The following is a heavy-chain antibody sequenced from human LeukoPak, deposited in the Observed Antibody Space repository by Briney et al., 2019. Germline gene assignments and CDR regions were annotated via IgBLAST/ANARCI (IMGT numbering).Heavy chain of an antibody. D-gene: IGHD3-10*01. J-gene: IGHJ4*02. CDR2: IYYSGST. CDR3: ARGHRVRGVITFDY. CDR1: GGSISSYY. Sequence: SETLSLTCTVSGGSISSYYWSWIRQPPGKGLEWIGYIYYSGSTNYNPSLKSRVTISVDTSKSQFSLKLSSVTAADTAVYYCARGHRVRGVITFDYWGQGTLVTVSS. V-gene: IGHV4-59*01.